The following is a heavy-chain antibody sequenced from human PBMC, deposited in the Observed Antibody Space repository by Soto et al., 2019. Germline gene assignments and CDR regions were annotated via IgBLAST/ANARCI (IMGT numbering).Heavy chain of an antibody. CDR2: ILPLSGTT. CDR3: ALGYNWNYYFDY. D-gene: IGHD1-7*01. J-gene: IGHJ4*02. CDR1: GGTFSAYA. V-gene: IGHV1-69*06. Sequence: QLQLVQSGAEVKKPGSSVKVSCKASGGTFSAYAISWVRQAPGQGLEWMGGILPLSGTTNYTQRFQGRVTISADKSTSTAYMELSGLRSEDTAVYYCALGYNWNYYFDYWGQGTLVTVSS.